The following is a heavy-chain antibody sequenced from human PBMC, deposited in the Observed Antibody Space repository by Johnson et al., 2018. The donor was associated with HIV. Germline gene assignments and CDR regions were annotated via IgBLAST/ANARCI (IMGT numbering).Heavy chain of an antibody. CDR2: ISYDGGNK. Sequence: QVQLVESGGGVVQPGRSLRLSCAASGFTFSSYGMHWVRQAPGKGLEWVAVISYDGGNKYYADSVKGRFTISRDNSKNTLYLQMNSLRAEDTAVYYCAKAIGDAFDIWGQGTMVTVSS. J-gene: IGHJ3*02. CDR1: GFTFSSYG. D-gene: IGHD2/OR15-2a*01. V-gene: IGHV3-30*18. CDR3: AKAIGDAFDI.